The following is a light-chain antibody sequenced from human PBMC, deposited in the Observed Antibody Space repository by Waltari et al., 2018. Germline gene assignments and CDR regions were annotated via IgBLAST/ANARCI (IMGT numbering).Light chain of an antibody. CDR1: SSDVGAYNF. CDR3: SSYTTSTAPGV. CDR2: EVR. V-gene: IGLV2-14*01. Sequence: QSALTQPASVSGSPGQSITISCTGTSSDVGAYNFVSWYQQHPGKAPHLIIYEVRDRPPGVSKRVSGAKSDNTASLTISGLQAEDEADYYGSSYTTSTAPGVFGAGTKVTVL. J-gene: IGLJ1*01.